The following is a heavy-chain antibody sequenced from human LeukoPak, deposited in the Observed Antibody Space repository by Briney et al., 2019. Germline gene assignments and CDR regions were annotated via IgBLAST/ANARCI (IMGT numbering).Heavy chain of an antibody. V-gene: IGHV1-46*02. D-gene: IGHD2-15*01. Sequence: ASVKFSCKASGYTFNRYYMHWVREARGQGLEWMRIINPSGGSTSYAQKFQGRVTMTRDMSTSTVYMELSSLRSEDTAVYYCARVRVEGVAVDYWGQGTLVTVSS. J-gene: IGHJ4*02. CDR3: ARVRVEGVAVDY. CDR1: GYTFNRYY. CDR2: INPSGGST.